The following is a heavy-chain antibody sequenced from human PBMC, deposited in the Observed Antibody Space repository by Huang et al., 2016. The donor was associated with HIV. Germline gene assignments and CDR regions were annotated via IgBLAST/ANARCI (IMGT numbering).Heavy chain of an antibody. J-gene: IGHJ2*01. Sequence: QVQLVQSGAEVKKPGASVKVSCKASGYTFTNYYMHWVRQAPGQGLEWMGRINPSVGSTTYAQKFQGRVTMTRDTSTNTVYMELSSLTSEDTAVYYCVRDRWGDWYFDPWGRGTLVTVSS. D-gene: IGHD3-16*01. CDR3: VRDRWGDWYFDP. CDR1: GYTFTNYY. V-gene: IGHV1-46*03. CDR2: INPSVGST.